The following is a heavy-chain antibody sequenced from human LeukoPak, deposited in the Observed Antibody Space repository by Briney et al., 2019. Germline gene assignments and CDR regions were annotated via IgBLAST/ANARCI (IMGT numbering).Heavy chain of an antibody. Sequence: ASVKVSCKASGYTFTSYDINWVRQVPGQGLEWMGWMNPNSGNAGYAQKFQGRVTMTRNTSISTAYMELSSLRSEDTAVYYCARSGYNCPRGWFDPWGQGARVSVPS. D-gene: IGHD5-24*01. CDR2: MNPNSGNA. CDR3: ARSGYNCPRGWFDP. V-gene: IGHV1-8*01. J-gene: IGHJ5*02. CDR1: GYTFTSYD.